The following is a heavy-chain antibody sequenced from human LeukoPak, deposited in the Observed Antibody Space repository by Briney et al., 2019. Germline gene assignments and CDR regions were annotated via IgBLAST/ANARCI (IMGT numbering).Heavy chain of an antibody. Sequence: TSETLSLTCAVYGGSFSAYYWSWIRQPPGKGLEWIGEINHSGSTNYNPSLKSRVAISVDTSRNQFSLRLSSVTAADTAVYYCARWQPSLDAFDIWGQGTMVTVSS. D-gene: IGHD3-16*02. CDR2: INHSGST. J-gene: IGHJ3*02. CDR1: GGSFSAYY. CDR3: ARWQPSLDAFDI. V-gene: IGHV4-34*01.